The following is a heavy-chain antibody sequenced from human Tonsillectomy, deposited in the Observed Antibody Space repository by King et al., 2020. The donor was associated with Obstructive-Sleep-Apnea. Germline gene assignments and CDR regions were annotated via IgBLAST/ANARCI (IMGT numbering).Heavy chain of an antibody. CDR2: IKEDGSEK. CDR3: ARLNYGDHVGGRWYFEI. CDR1: GFTLSSYW. Sequence: VQLVESGGALVQPGGSLRLSCAASGFTLSSYWMSWVRQAPGKGLEWVANIKEDGSEKYYVDSVRGRFTISRDNARNSLYLQMNNVRAEDTAMYYCARLNYGDHVGGRWYFEIWGRGTLLTVSS. V-gene: IGHV3-7*01. D-gene: IGHD3-10*01. J-gene: IGHJ2*01.